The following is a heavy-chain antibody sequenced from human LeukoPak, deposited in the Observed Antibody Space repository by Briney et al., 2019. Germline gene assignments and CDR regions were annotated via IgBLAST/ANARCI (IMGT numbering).Heavy chain of an antibody. CDR2: ISSSSSYI. CDR3: ARSLSIVGPCSD. D-gene: IGHD1-26*01. CDR1: GFTFSSYS. Sequence: PGGSLRLSCAASGFTFSSYSMNWVRQAPGKGLEWVSSISSSSSYIYYADSVKGRFTISRDNAKNSLYLQMNSLRAEDTAVYYCARSLSIVGPCSDWGQGTLVTVSS. J-gene: IGHJ4*02. V-gene: IGHV3-21*01.